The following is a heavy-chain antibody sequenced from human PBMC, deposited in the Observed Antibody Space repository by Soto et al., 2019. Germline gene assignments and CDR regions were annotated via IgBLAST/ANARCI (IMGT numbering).Heavy chain of an antibody. J-gene: IGHJ6*02. Sequence: QVQLVESGGGVVQPGRSLRLSCAASGFTFSSYAMHWVRQAPGKGLEWVAVISYDGSNKYYADSVKGRFTISRDNSKNTLYLQMTSLRAEDTAVYYCARTWRPYYYYGMDVWGQGTTVTVSS. V-gene: IGHV3-30-3*01. D-gene: IGHD3-3*01. CDR2: ISYDGSNK. CDR1: GFTFSSYA. CDR3: ARTWRPYYYYGMDV.